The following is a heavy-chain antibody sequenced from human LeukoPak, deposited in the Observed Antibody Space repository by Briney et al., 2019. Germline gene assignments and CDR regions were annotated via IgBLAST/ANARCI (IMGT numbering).Heavy chain of an antibody. CDR2: IWYDGSNK. CDR3: ARDMGITMVPRGMDV. D-gene: IGHD3-10*01. Sequence: GGSLRLSCAASGFTFSNYGMHWVRQAPGKGLEWVAVIWYDGSNKYYADSVKGRFTISRDNSKNTLYLQMNSLRAEDTAVYYCARDMGITMVPRGMDVWGQGTTVTVSS. J-gene: IGHJ6*02. CDR1: GFTFSNYG. V-gene: IGHV3-33*01.